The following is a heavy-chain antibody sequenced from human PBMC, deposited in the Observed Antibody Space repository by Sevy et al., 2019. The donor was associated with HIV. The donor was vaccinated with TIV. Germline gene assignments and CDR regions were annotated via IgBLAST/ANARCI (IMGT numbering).Heavy chain of an antibody. Sequence: SETLSLTCTVSGGSISSYYWSWIRQPPGKGLEWIGYISYIGSTNENPSLRSRVTISIDTSKNQFSLRLSSVSAADTAVYYCARGGGRTDWGMDVWGPGTTVTVSS. CDR3: ARGGGRTDWGMDV. D-gene: IGHD1-1*01. CDR2: ISYIGST. J-gene: IGHJ6*02. V-gene: IGHV4-59*01. CDR1: GGSISSYY.